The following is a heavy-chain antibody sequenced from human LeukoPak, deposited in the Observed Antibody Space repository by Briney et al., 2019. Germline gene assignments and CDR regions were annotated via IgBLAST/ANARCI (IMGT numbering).Heavy chain of an antibody. CDR3: TRRGSSGTDY. V-gene: IGHV3-73*01. CDR1: GFTFSGSA. J-gene: IGHJ4*02. D-gene: IGHD6-13*01. CDR2: IRSKANSYAT. Sequence: GGSLRLSCAASGFTFSGSAMHWVRQASGKGLECVGRIRSKANSYATAYAASVKGRFTISRDDSKNTAYLQMNSLKTEDTAVYYCTRRGSSGTDYWGQGTLVTVSS.